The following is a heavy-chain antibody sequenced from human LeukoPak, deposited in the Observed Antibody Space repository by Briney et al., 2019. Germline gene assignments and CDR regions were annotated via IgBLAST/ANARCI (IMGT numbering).Heavy chain of an antibody. D-gene: IGHD3-22*01. J-gene: IGHJ4*02. CDR2: FDPEDGET. Sequence: ASVKVSCKVSGYTLTELSMHWVRQAPGKGLEWMGGFDPEDGETIYAQKFQGRVTMTEDTSTDTAYMELSSLRSEDTAVYYCATVPYYYDSSDYRRWYYFDYWGQGTLVTVSS. CDR3: ATVPYYYDSSDYRRWYYFDY. V-gene: IGHV1-24*01. CDR1: GYTLTELS.